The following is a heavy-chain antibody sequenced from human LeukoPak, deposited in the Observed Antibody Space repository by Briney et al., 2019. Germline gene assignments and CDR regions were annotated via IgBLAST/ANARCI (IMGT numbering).Heavy chain of an antibody. J-gene: IGHJ4*02. V-gene: IGHV3-30*18. CDR1: GFTFSSYC. CDR2: ISYDGSNK. Sequence: PGGSLRLSCAASGFTFSSYCMHWVRQAPGKGLEWVAVISYDGSNKYYADSVKGRFTISRDNSKNTLYLQMNSLRAEDTAVYYSAKPLIGCSSTSCRDYWGQGTLVTVSS. CDR3: AKPLIGCSSTSCRDY. D-gene: IGHD2-2*01.